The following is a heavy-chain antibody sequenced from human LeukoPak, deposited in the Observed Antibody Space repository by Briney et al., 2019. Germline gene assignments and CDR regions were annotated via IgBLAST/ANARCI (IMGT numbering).Heavy chain of an antibody. V-gene: IGHV4-38-2*02. CDR1: GFPISRGYY. Sequence: PSETLSLTCSVSGFPISRGYYWGWIRQPPGKGLEWIGTISHRGRTYYNPSLKSRVTISLDTSKNQFSLRLSSVTAADTAVYYCARESPPDLGGSNDFETWGQGTLVTVSS. CDR3: ARESPPDLGGSNDFET. D-gene: IGHD3-16*01. J-gene: IGHJ4*02. CDR2: ISHRGRT.